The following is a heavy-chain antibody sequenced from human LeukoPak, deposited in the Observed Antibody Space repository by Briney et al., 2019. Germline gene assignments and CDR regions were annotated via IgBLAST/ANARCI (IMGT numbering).Heavy chain of an antibody. V-gene: IGHV5-51*01. CDR2: IHPEDSYT. J-gene: IGHJ6*03. CDR1: GYVFIRHW. Sequence: TGESLKISCKASGYVFIRHWIGWVRQVPGKGLEWMGVIHPEDSYTRYNPAFQGQVTLSVDETTSTAYLQLSSLKASDTAIYYRARQNHYYYHMDVWGRGTTVTVSS. CDR3: ARQNHYYYHMDV.